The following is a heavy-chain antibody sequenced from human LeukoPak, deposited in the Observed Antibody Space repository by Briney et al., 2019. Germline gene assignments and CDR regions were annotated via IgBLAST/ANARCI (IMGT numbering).Heavy chain of an antibody. D-gene: IGHD3-22*01. Sequence: GGSLRLSCAASGFTFSSYWMSWVRQAPGKGLEWVANIKQDGSEKYYVDSVKGRFTISRDNAKNSLYLQMNSLRAEDTGVYYCARDVYYYDSSGYPRFDPWGQGTLVTVSS. J-gene: IGHJ5*02. V-gene: IGHV3-7*01. CDR3: ARDVYYYDSSGYPRFDP. CDR1: GFTFSSYW. CDR2: IKQDGSEK.